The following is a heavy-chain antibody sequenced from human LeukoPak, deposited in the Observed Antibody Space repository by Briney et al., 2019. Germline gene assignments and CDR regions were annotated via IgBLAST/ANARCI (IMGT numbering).Heavy chain of an antibody. V-gene: IGHV3-49*04. J-gene: IGHJ4*02. Sequence: GGSLRLSCTASGFTFGDYAMTWVRQAPGKGLEWVGFIRSEVYGGTPEYAASVKGRFTISRDDSKGIAYLQMNSLRPEDTAMYYCTRDQTPYYWGQGTLVTVSS. CDR2: IRSEVYGGTP. CDR1: GFTFGDYA. CDR3: TRDQTPYY.